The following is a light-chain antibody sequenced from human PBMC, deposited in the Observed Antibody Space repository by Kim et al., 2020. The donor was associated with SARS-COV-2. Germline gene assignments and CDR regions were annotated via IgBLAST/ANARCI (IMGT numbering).Light chain of an antibody. V-gene: IGLV3-9*01. Sequence: VALEQTARIPCGGNNIGSKNVHWYQQKPGQAPVLVIYRDSNRPSGIPDRFSGSNSGNTATLTISRAQAGDEADYYCQVWDSSTAWVFGGGTQLTVL. CDR2: RDS. CDR1: NIGSKN. CDR3: QVWDSSTAWV. J-gene: IGLJ3*02.